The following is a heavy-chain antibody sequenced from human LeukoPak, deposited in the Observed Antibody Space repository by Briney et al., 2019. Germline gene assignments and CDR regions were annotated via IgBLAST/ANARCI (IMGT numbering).Heavy chain of an antibody. CDR2: ISWNSGSI. CDR3: AKDILYSGYDSYFDY. V-gene: IGHV3-9*01. J-gene: IGHJ4*02. CDR1: GFTFDDYA. Sequence: GGSLRLSCAASGFTFDDYAMHWVRQAPEKGLEWVSGISWNSGSIGYADSVKGRFTISRDNAKNSLYLQMNSLRAEDTALYYCAKDILYSGYDSYFDYWGQGTLVTVSS. D-gene: IGHD5-12*01.